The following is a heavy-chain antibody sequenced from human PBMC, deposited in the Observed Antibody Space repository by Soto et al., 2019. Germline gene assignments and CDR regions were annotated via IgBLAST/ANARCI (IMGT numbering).Heavy chain of an antibody. CDR2: IYYSGST. Sequence: SSETLSLTCTVSGGSISSGDYYWSWIRQPPGKGLEWIGYIYYSGSTYYNPSLKSRVTISVDTSKNQFSLKLSSVTAADTAVYYCARALEGYSYGYGEALDYWGQGTRVTVSS. V-gene: IGHV4-30-4*01. D-gene: IGHD5-18*01. J-gene: IGHJ4*02. CDR3: ARALEGYSYGYGEALDY. CDR1: GGSISSGDYY.